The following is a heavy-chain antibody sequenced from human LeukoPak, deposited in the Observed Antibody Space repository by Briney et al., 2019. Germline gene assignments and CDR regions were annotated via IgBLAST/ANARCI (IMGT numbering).Heavy chain of an antibody. CDR3: ARVPSGHDYYYYYMDV. CDR2: ISSSSSTI. J-gene: IGHJ6*03. Sequence: GGSLRLSCAASGFTFSSYSMNWARQAPGKGLEWVSYISSSSSTIYYADSVKGRFTISRDNAKNSLYLQMNSLRAEDTAVYYCARVPSGHDYYYYYMDVWGKGTTVTVSS. D-gene: IGHD5-12*01. V-gene: IGHV3-48*01. CDR1: GFTFSSYS.